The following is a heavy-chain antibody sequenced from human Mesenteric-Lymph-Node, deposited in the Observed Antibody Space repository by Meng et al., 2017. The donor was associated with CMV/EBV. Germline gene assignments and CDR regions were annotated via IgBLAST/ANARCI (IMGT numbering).Heavy chain of an antibody. CDR3: ARVIRGEYSPDY. CDR2: IKEDGSEK. D-gene: IGHD5-18*01. J-gene: IGHJ4*02. Sequence: GGSLRLSCTASGFTFGDYAMTWVRQAPGKGLEWVTNIKEDGSEKYYVDSVKGRFTISRDNAKNSLYLQMNSLRAEDTAVYYCARVIRGEYSPDYWGQGTLVTVSS. V-gene: IGHV3-7*01. CDR1: GFTFGDYA.